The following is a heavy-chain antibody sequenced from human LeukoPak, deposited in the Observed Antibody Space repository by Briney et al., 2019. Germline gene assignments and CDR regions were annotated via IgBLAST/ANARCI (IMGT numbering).Heavy chain of an antibody. Sequence: GGSLRLSCAASGFTFSNYAMSWVRQAPGKGLGWVSSISGSGDSTYYADSVKGRFTISRDNSKNTLYLQMNSLRAEDTAVYYCAAVLTGYYSPLDYWGQGTLVTVSS. V-gene: IGHV3-23*01. CDR3: AAVLTGYYSPLDY. D-gene: IGHD3-9*01. CDR1: GFTFSNYA. J-gene: IGHJ4*02. CDR2: ISGSGDST.